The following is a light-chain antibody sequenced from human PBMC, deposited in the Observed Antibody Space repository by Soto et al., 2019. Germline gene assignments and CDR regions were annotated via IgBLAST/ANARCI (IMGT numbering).Light chain of an antibody. CDR3: RQYDSSPKT. CDR1: QSVSSSY. CDR2: GAS. Sequence: EIVLTQSPGTLSLSLGERATLSCRASQSVSSSYLAWYQQKPGQAPRLLIYGASSRATGIPDRFSGSGSGTDFTLTISRLEPEDFAVYYCRQYDSSPKTFGQGTKVDIK. J-gene: IGKJ1*01. V-gene: IGKV3-20*01.